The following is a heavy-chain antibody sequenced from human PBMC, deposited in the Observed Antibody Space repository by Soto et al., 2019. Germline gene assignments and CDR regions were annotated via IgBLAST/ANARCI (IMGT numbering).Heavy chain of an antibody. CDR2: IYPGDSDT. D-gene: IGHD3-10*01. CDR3: ARLREDMVRGVYYYYYGMDV. J-gene: IGHJ6*02. CDR1: GYSLTSYW. Sequence: GESLKISCKGSGYSLTSYWIGWVRQMPGKGLEWMGIIYPGDSDTRYSPSFQGQVTISADKSISTADLQWSSLKASDTAMYYCARLREDMVRGVYYYYYGMDVWGQGTTVTVSS. V-gene: IGHV5-51*01.